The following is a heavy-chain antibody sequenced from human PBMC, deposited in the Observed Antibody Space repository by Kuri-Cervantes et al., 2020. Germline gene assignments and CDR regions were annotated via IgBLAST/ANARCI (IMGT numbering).Heavy chain of an antibody. V-gene: IGHV1-69*06. CDR3: AKSGPSNYVRMGAFDI. Sequence: SVKVSCKASGGTFSSYAISWVRQAPGQGLEWMGGIIPIFGTANYAQKFQGRVTITADKSTSTAYMELSSLRAEDTAVYYCAKSGPSNYVRMGAFDIWGQGTMVTVSS. J-gene: IGHJ3*02. CDR1: GGTFSSYA. D-gene: IGHD4-11*01. CDR2: IIPIFGTA.